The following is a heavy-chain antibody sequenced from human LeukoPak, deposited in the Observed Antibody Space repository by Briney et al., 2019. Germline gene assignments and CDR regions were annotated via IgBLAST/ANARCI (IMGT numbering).Heavy chain of an antibody. CDR1: GFTFSNAW. CDR3: TTDNPGGIVGATRFDY. V-gene: IGHV3-15*01. CDR2: IKSKTDGGTT. D-gene: IGHD1-26*01. Sequence: PGGSLRLSCAASGFTFSNAWMSWVRQAPGKGLEWVGRIKSKTDGGTTDYAAPVKGRFTISRDDSKNTLYLQMNSLKTEDTAVYYYTTDNPGGIVGATRFDYWGQGTLVTVSS. J-gene: IGHJ4*02.